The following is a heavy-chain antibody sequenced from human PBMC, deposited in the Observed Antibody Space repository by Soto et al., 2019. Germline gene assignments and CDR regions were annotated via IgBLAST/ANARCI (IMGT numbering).Heavy chain of an antibody. CDR1: GGSISSSNW. CDR2: IYHSGST. Sequence: SETLSLTCAVSGGSISSSNWWSWVRQPPGKGLEWIGEIYHSGSTRYSPSFQGQVTISADKSISTAYLQWSSLKASDTAMYYCARGHLDTAMPPPYYMDVWGKGTTVTVSS. J-gene: IGHJ6*03. CDR3: ARGHLDTAMPPPYYMDV. V-gene: IGHV4-4*02. D-gene: IGHD5-18*01.